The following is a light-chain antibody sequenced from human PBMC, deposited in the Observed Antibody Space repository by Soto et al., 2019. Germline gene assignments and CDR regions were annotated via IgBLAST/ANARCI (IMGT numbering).Light chain of an antibody. Sequence: EIVMTQSPLSLPVPPGEAASMSRRSIQSLLHSNGYNYLDWYLQKPGQSPQLLIYLGSNRASGVPDRFSGSGSGTDFTLKISIVEAEDGRVYYCMQAPLTPHTFGGGSRV. V-gene: IGKV2-28*01. CDR1: QSLLHSNGYNY. CDR3: MQAPLTPHT. J-gene: IGKJ4*01. CDR2: LGS.